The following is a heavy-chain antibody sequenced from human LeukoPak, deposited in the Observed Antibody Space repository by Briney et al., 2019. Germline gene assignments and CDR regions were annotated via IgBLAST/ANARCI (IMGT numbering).Heavy chain of an antibody. CDR3: GRDSGDYGSGTDAFDI. D-gene: IGHD3-10*01. J-gene: IGHJ3*02. CDR1: GGSISSGGYY. V-gene: IGHV4-31*03. Sequence: SETLSLTCTVSGGSISSGGYYWSWIRQHPGKGLEWIGCIYYSGSTYYNPSLKSRVTISVDTSKNQFSLKLSSVTAADTAVYYCGRDSGDYGSGTDAFDIWGQGTMVTVSS. CDR2: IYYSGST.